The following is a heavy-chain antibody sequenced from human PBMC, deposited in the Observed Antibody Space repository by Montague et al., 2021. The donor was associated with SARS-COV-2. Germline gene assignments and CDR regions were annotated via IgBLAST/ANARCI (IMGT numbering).Heavy chain of an antibody. D-gene: IGHD1-14*01. Sequence: TLSLTCTVSGDSISGSDYHWSWVRQPAGKGLEWIGYIYTLGSTSYNPSLKSRVIISMDTSKNQLSLKLSSVTAADTAVYFCARSPYRTTYLNGMDVWGQGTTVTVSS. J-gene: IGHJ6*02. CDR1: GDSISGSDYH. V-gene: IGHV4-61*09. CDR3: ARSPYRTTYLNGMDV. CDR2: IYTLGST.